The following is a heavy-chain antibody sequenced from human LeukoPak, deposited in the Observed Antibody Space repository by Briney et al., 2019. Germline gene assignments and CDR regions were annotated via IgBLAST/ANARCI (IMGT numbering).Heavy chain of an antibody. CDR3: ARRGYASSWSFDY. V-gene: IGHV4-4*07. J-gene: IGHJ4*02. CDR1: GASISSNY. D-gene: IGHD6-13*01. Sequence: PSETLSLTCTVSGASISSNYWSWIRQHAGKGLEWIGHIYTSGSTHYNPSLKSRVTISVDTSKNQFSLKLSSVTAADTAVYYCARRGYASSWSFDYWGQGTLVTVSS. CDR2: IYTSGST.